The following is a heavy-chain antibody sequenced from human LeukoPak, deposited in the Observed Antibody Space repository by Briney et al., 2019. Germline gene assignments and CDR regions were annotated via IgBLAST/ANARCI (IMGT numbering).Heavy chain of an antibody. CDR2: IYHSGGT. CDR3: ARGRGYYGSGSLSRFDY. V-gene: IGHV4-38-2*02. D-gene: IGHD3-10*01. Sequence: PSETLSLTCTVSGYSISSGYYWGWIRQPPGKGLEWIGSIYHSGGTYYNPSLKGRVTISVDTSKNQFSLKLSSVTAADTAVYYCARGRGYYGSGSLSRFDYWGQGTLVTVSS. J-gene: IGHJ4*02. CDR1: GYSISSGYY.